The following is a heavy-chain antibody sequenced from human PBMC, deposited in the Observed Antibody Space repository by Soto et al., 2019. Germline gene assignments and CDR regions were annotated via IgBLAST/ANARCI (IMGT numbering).Heavy chain of an antibody. D-gene: IGHD1-26*01. CDR3: AKVLPATGIEGGGDAFDI. CDR1: GFTFRSFG. V-gene: IGHV3-30*18. CDR2: TSYDGTNK. Sequence: PGGSLRLSCAASGFTFRSFGMHWIRQAPGKGLEWVALTSYDGTNKYYAGSVRGRFTISRDNSKNTLYLEMNTLRVEDTAVYYCAKVLPATGIEGGGDAFDIWGQGTMVTVSS. J-gene: IGHJ3*02.